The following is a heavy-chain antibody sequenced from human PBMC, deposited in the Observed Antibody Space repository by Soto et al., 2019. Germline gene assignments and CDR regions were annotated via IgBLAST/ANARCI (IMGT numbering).Heavy chain of an antibody. V-gene: IGHV3-30*18. Sequence: QVQLVESGGGVVQPGRSLRLSCAASGFTFSSYGMHWVRQAPGKGLEWVAVISYDGSNKYYADSVKGRFTISRDNSKNTLYLQMNSLRAEDTAGYYCAKDPTYYYDSSGYYPSYYYYGMDVWGQGTTVTVSS. J-gene: IGHJ6*02. D-gene: IGHD3-22*01. CDR3: AKDPTYYYDSSGYYPSYYYYGMDV. CDR1: GFTFSSYG. CDR2: ISYDGSNK.